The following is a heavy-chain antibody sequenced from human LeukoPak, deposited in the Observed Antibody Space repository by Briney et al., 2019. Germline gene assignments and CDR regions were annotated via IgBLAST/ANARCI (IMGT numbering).Heavy chain of an antibody. D-gene: IGHD4-17*01. Sequence: SETLSLTCTVSGGSIISYYWSWIRHPPGKGLEWSGDIYYGGTTNYSPTLKSRVTISVDTSKNHFSLKVNSVTAADTAVYYCVSSKSGTYGWFDPWGQGTLVTVSS. V-gene: IGHV4-59*01. J-gene: IGHJ5*02. CDR3: VSSKSGTYGWFDP. CDR1: GGSIISYY. CDR2: IYYGGTT.